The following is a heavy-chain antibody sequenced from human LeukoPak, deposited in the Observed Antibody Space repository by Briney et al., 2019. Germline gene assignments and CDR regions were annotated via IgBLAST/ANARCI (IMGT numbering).Heavy chain of an antibody. Sequence: PGGSLRLSCAASGFTFDDYAMHWVRQAPGKGLEWVSGISWRSGSIGYADSVKGRFTISRDNAKNSLYLQMNSLRAEDTAVYYCARDHSSSWAYFDYWGQGTLVTVSS. V-gene: IGHV3-9*01. CDR2: ISWRSGSI. D-gene: IGHD6-13*01. CDR1: GFTFDDYA. CDR3: ARDHSSSWAYFDY. J-gene: IGHJ4*02.